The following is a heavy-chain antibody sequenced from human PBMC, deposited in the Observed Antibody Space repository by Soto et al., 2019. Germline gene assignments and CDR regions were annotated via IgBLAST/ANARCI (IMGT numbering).Heavy chain of an antibody. V-gene: IGHV4-59*01. CDR1: GGSISSYY. CDR3: AKEDGHSGRFDP. D-gene: IGHD2-8*01. J-gene: IGHJ5*02. Sequence: PSETLSLTCTVSGGSISSYYWSWIRQPPGKGLEWIGYIYYSGSTNYNPSLKSRVTMSLDTSKNQFSLNLGSVTAADTAVYYCAKEDGHSGRFDPWGQGTLVTVSS. CDR2: IYYSGST.